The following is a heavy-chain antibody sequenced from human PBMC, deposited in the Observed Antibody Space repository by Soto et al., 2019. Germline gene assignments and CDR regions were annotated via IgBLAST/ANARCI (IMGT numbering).Heavy chain of an antibody. Sequence: QVQLVQSGAEVKKPGASVKVSCKASGYTFTSYAMHWVRQAPGQRLEWMGWINAGNGNTKYSQKFQGRVTITRDTSASTAYMELSSLRSEDPAVYYCARGPGGPDGPGDYWGQGTLGTVAS. V-gene: IGHV1-3*01. D-gene: IGHD2-15*01. CDR2: INAGNGNT. J-gene: IGHJ4*02. CDR1: GYTFTSYA. CDR3: ARGPGGPDGPGDY.